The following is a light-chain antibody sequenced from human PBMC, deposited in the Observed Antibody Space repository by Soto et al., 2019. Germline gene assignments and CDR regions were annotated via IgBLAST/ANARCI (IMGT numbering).Light chain of an antibody. J-gene: IGKJ4*01. CDR3: QQYNSYPLT. CDR1: QAIGSR. Sequence: DIQMTQSPSSLSASVGDRVTITCRASQAIGSRLAWYQQKPGKAPTSLIYDASNLQTEVPSRFSGSVSGTDFTLTISGLQPEDSATYYCQQYNSYPLTFGGGTMVEIK. CDR2: DAS. V-gene: IGKV1D-16*01.